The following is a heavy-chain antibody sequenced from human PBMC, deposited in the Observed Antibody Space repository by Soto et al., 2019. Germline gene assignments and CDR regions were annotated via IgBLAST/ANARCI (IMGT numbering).Heavy chain of an antibody. Sequence: EVQLLESGGGSVQPGGSLRLSCAASGFTFSSYAMHWVRRPPGKGLEWVSSISGSGGTAYYADSVKGRFSISRDSLVNTLYLQRNSLRAEDTVVYYCAKGRVQNWNFDYWGQGTLVTVSP. CDR1: GFTFSSYA. J-gene: IGHJ4*02. CDR2: ISGSGGTA. CDR3: AKGRVQNWNFDY. D-gene: IGHD1-1*01. V-gene: IGHV3-23*01.